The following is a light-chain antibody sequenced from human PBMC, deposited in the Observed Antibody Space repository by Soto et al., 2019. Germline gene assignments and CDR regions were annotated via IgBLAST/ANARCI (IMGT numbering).Light chain of an antibody. CDR3: QSYDDSALWV. V-gene: IGLV6-57*01. CDR1: SGSIASNY. Sequence: NFMLTQPHSVSESPGKTVTISCTRSSGSIASNYVQWYQQRPGSSPIIVIFEDNRRPSGVPDRFSGSIDTSSNSASLTISGLQPEDEADYFCQSYDDSALWVFGGGTKLTVL. J-gene: IGLJ3*02. CDR2: EDN.